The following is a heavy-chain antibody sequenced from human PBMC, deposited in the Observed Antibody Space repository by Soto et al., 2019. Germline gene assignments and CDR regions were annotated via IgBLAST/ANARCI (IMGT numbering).Heavy chain of an antibody. J-gene: IGHJ4*02. CDR1: GFTFSSYA. CDR2: ISGSGGST. CDR3: VKGPRKRGYSGYDYMAYFDY. D-gene: IGHD5-12*01. V-gene: IGHV3-23*01. Sequence: EVQLLESGGGLVQPGGSLRLSCAASGFTFSSYAMSWVRQAPGKGLEWVSAISGSGGSTYYADSVKGRFTISRDNSKNTLYLQMNSLRAEDTAVYYCVKGPRKRGYSGYDYMAYFDYWGQGTLVTVSS.